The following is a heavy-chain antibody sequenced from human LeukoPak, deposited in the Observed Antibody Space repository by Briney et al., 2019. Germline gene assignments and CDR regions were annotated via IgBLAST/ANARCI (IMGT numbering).Heavy chain of an antibody. Sequence: GGSLRLSCAASGFTFSSYGMHWVRQAPGKGLEWVAVLSFDGSNKYYTDSVKGRFTISRDNSKNTLYLQMNSLSTEDTAVYYYAKGKPYYDSSGYYSYFDYWGQGTLVTVSS. V-gene: IGHV3-30*18. D-gene: IGHD3-22*01. CDR1: GFTFSSYG. CDR2: LSFDGSNK. J-gene: IGHJ4*02. CDR3: AKGKPYYDSSGYYSYFDY.